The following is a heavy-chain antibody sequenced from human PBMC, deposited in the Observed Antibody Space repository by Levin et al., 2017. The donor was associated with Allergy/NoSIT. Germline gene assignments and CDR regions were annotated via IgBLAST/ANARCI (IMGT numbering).Heavy chain of an antibody. Sequence: TAGGSLRLSCAASGFTFSSYSMNWVRQAPGKGLEWVSSISSSSSYIYYADSVKGRFTISRDNAKNSLYLQMNSLRAEDTAVYYCARDLVAGYGMDVWGQGTTVTVSS. CDR3: ARDLVAGYGMDV. CDR1: GFTFSSYS. J-gene: IGHJ6*02. D-gene: IGHD6-19*01. V-gene: IGHV3-21*01. CDR2: ISSSSSYI.